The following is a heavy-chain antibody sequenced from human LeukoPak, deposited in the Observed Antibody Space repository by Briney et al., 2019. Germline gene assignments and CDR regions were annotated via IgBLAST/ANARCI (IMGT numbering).Heavy chain of an antibody. CDR1: GFSFPYG. CDR3: TRGAYCSGGRCPGPFDI. V-gene: IGHV3-23*01. CDR2: ITNSGENT. J-gene: IGHJ3*02. D-gene: IGHD2-15*01. Sequence: GGSLRLSCEASGFSFPYGMSWVRQAPGKGLEWVSGITNSGENTYYADSVKGRFTISRDNSKNTLYLQMNSLKTEDTAVYYCTRGAYCSGGRCPGPFDIWGQGTTVTVSS.